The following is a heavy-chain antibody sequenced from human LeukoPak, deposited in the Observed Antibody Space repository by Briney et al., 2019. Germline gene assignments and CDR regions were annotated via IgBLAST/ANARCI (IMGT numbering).Heavy chain of an antibody. Sequence: SETLSLTCTVSGVSISSYYWSWVRQPPGKGLEWVGYIYYSGSTNYNPSLKSRVTKSVDTSKNQFSLKLSSVTAADTAVYYCAREVVVVGYFDYWGQGTLVTVSS. D-gene: IGHD2-15*01. CDR3: AREVVVVGYFDY. J-gene: IGHJ4*02. V-gene: IGHV4-59*01. CDR2: IYYSGST. CDR1: GVSISSYY.